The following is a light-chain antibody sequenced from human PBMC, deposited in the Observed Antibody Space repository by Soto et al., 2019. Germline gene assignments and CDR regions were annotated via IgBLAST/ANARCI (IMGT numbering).Light chain of an antibody. CDR2: GAS. CDR1: QSVSSN. CDR3: QQYNIWPFT. J-gene: IGKJ3*01. V-gene: IGKV3-15*01. Sequence: EIVMTQSPATLSVSPGERATLSCRASQSVSSNLAWYQQKPGQAPRLLIYGASTRATGIPARFSGDGFGTEFTLTISSLHSEDFAVYYCQQYNIWPFTFGPGT.